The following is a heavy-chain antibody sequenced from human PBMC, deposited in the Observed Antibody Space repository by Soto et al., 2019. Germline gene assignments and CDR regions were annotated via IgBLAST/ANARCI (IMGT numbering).Heavy chain of an antibody. J-gene: IGHJ4*02. CDR3: ARDRERGYYDSSGYSN. CDR1: GFTFSSHS. CDR2: ISSSSYI. Sequence: GGSLRLSCAASGFTFSSHSMNWVRQAPGKGLEWVSSISSSSYIYYADSVKGRFTISRDNAKNSLYLQMNSLRAEDTAVYYCARDRERGYYDSSGYSNWGQGTLVTVSS. D-gene: IGHD3-22*01. V-gene: IGHV3-21*01.